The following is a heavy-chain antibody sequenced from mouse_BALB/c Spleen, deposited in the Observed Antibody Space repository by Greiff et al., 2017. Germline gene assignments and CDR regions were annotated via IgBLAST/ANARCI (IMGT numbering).Heavy chain of an antibody. CDR3: ARSGLRGAYYYAMDY. V-gene: IGHV3-2*02. Sequence: EVKLMESGPGLVKPSQSLSLTCTVTGYSITSDYAWNWIRQFPGNKLEWMGYISYSGSTSYNPSLKSRISITRDTSKNQFFLQLNSVTTEDTATYYCARSGLRGAYYYAMDYWGQGTSVTVSS. CDR1: GYSITSDYA. J-gene: IGHJ4*01. CDR2: ISYSGST. D-gene: IGHD2-2*01.